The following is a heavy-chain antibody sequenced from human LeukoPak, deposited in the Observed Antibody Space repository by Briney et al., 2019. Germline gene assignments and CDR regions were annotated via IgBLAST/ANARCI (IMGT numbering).Heavy chain of an antibody. Sequence: PGGSLRLSCAASGFTFSSYSMNWVRQAPGKGLEWVSSISSSSSYINYADSVKGRFTISRDNAKNSLYLQMNSLRAEDTAVYYCYGSGSRFGPQHGGQGTLVTVSS. CDR3: YGSGSRFGPQH. CDR1: GFTFSSYS. CDR2: ISSSSSYI. D-gene: IGHD3-10*01. J-gene: IGHJ1*01. V-gene: IGHV3-21*01.